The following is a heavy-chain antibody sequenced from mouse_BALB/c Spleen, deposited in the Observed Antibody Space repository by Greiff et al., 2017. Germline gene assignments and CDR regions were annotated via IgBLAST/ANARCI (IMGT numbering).Heavy chain of an antibody. D-gene: IGHD1-1*01. J-gene: IGHJ3*01. CDR2: IYPSDSYT. CDR3: TRSLYYYGSRGFAY. CDR1: GYTFTSYW. V-gene: IGHV1-69*02. Sequence: QVQLQQPGAELVRPGASVKLSCKASGYTFTSYWINWVKQRPGQGLEWIGNIYPSDSYTNYNQKFKDKATLTVDKSSSTAYMQLSSPTSEDSAVYYCTRSLYYYGSRGFAYWGQGTLVTVSA.